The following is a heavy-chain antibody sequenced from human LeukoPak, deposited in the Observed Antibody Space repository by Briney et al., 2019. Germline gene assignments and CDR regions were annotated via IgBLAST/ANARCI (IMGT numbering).Heavy chain of an antibody. CDR3: ARGDGAAAGTGQWDFDY. J-gene: IGHJ4*02. D-gene: IGHD6-13*01. V-gene: IGHV3-53*01. CDR2: IYSDGST. Sequence: GGSLRLSCAASGFTVSSNYMSWVRQAPGKGLEWVSVIYSDGSTYYADSVEGRFTISRDNSKNTLYLQMNSLRAEGTAVYYCARGDGAAAGTGQWDFDYWGQGTLVTVSS. CDR1: GFTVSSNY.